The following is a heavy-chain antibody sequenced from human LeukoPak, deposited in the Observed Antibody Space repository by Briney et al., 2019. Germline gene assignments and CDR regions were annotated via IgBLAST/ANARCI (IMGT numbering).Heavy chain of an antibody. CDR3: ARARDGYNPLENDY. V-gene: IGHV4-59*01. CDR2: IYYSGST. J-gene: IGHJ4*02. D-gene: IGHD5-24*01. Sequence: SETLSLTCTVSGGSISSYYWSWIRQPPGKGLEWIGYIYYSGSTNYNPSLKSRVTISVDTSKNQFSLKLSSVTAADTAVYYCARARDGYNPLENDYWGQGTLVTVSS. CDR1: GGSISSYY.